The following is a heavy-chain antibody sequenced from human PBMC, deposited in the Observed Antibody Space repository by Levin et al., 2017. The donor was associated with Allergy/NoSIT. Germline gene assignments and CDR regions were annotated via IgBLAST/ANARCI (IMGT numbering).Heavy chain of an antibody. CDR1: GLSFSDSY. CDR3: ATFKSNNWNGNFFDY. V-gene: IGHV3-11*01. CDR2: TSSSGSTI. Sequence: PGGSLRLSCAASGLSFSDSYMCWLRQAPGKGLEWVSYTSSSGSTIYYADSVKCRFTISRDNAKKSLYLQMASLRAEDTAVYYCATFKSNNWNGNFFDYWGQGTLVTVSS. D-gene: IGHD1-1*01. J-gene: IGHJ4*02.